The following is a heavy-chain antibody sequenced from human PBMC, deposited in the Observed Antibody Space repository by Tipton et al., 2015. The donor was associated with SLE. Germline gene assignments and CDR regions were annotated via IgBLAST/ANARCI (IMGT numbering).Heavy chain of an antibody. CDR3: ARVGGTIAVAGTFDY. D-gene: IGHD6-19*01. CDR1: GGSISSSSYY. J-gene: IGHJ4*02. V-gene: IGHV4-39*07. CDR2: IYYSGST. Sequence: TLSLTCTVSGGSISSSSYYWGWIRQPPGTGLEWIGCIYYSGSTYYNPSLKSRVTISVDTSKNPFSLKLSSVTAADTAVYYRARVGGTIAVAGTFDYWGQRTLGTVSS.